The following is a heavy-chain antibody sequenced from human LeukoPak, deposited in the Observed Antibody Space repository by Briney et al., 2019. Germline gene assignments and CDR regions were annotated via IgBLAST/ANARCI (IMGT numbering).Heavy chain of an antibody. CDR3: AKDGVVGPTYLHY. V-gene: IGHV3-23*01. CDR2: ISGSGGST. D-gene: IGHD1-26*01. CDR1: GFTFSRYA. J-gene: IGHJ4*02. Sequence: GGSLRLSCAAAGFTFSRYAMSWVRQAPGKGLEWVSAISGSGGSTYYADSVKGRFTISRDNSKNTLYLQMDSLRVEDTAVYYCAKDGVVGPTYLHYWGQGTLVTVPS.